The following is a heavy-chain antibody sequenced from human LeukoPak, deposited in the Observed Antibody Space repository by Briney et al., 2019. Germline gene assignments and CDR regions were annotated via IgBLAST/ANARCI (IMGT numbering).Heavy chain of an antibody. J-gene: IGHJ4*02. CDR1: GFTFSSYA. Sequence: GGSLRLSCAASGFTFSSYAMHWVRQAPGKGLEYVSAISSNGGSTYYANSVKGRFTISRDNSKNTLYLQMGSLRAEDMAVYYCARDLIGIQLWSDYWGQGTLVTVSS. CDR2: ISSNGGST. D-gene: IGHD5-18*01. CDR3: ARDLIGIQLWSDY. V-gene: IGHV3-64*01.